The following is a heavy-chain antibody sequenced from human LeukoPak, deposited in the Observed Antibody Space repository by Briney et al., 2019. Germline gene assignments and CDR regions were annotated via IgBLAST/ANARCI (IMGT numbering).Heavy chain of an antibody. CDR3: AKDRVVVAAAGWPLAYYGMDV. Sequence: GGSLRLSCAASGFTFSSYAMSWVRQAPGKGLEWVSAISGSGGSTYYADSVKGRFTISRDNSKNTLYLQMNSLRAEDTAVYYCAKDRVVVAAAGWPLAYYGMDVWGQGTTVTVS. CDR2: ISGSGGST. J-gene: IGHJ6*02. V-gene: IGHV3-23*01. CDR1: GFTFSSYA. D-gene: IGHD6-13*01.